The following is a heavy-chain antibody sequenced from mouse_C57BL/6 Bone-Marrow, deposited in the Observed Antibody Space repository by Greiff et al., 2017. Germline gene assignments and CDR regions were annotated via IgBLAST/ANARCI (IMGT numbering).Heavy chain of an antibody. J-gene: IGHJ2*01. D-gene: IGHD2-2*01. CDR3: AELWLRRDYFDY. Sequence: ESGPGLVKPSQSLSLTCSVTGYSITSGYYWNWIRQFPGNKLEWMGYISYDGSNNYNPSLKNRISITRDTSKNQFFLKLNSVTTEDTATYYGAELWLRRDYFDYWGQGTTLTVSS. V-gene: IGHV3-6*01. CDR1: GYSITSGYY. CDR2: ISYDGSN.